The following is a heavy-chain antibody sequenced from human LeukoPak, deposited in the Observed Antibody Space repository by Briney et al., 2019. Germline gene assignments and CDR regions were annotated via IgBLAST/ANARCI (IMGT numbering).Heavy chain of an antibody. CDR3: ARNGYYSVDY. CDR2: IYHSGST. V-gene: IGHV4-4*02. J-gene: IGHJ4*02. CDR1: GGSISSNW. Sequence: SGTLSLTCVVSGGSISSNWWSWVRQSPGKGLEWIGEIYHSGSTTYNPSLKSRVTMSVDKSKSHFSLNLTSVTAADTAVYYCARNGYYSVDYWGLGTLVTVSS. D-gene: IGHD4-17*01.